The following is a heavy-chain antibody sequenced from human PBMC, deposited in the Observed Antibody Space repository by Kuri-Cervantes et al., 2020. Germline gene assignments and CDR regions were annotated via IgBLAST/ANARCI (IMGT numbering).Heavy chain of an antibody. Sequence: ASVKVSCKASGDIFTGHYMHWVRQAPGHGLEWMGGVNPNSGGTNYAQKFQGRVTITRDPSINTAYMELSRLRSDDTAVYYCARDRGQHLDKNWFDPWGQGTLVTVSS. CDR1: GDIFTGHY. D-gene: IGHD6-13*01. CDR3: ARDRGQHLDKNWFDP. V-gene: IGHV1-2*02. J-gene: IGHJ5*02. CDR2: VNPNSGGT.